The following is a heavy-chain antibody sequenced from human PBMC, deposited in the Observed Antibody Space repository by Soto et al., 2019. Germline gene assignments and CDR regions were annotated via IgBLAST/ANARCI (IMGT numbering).Heavy chain of an antibody. CDR1: GFTFSGSA. Sequence: EVQLVESGGGLVQPGGSLKLSCAASGFTFSGSAMHWVRQASGKGLEWVGRIRSKANSYATAYAASVKGRFTISRDDSKNTAYLQMNSLKTEDTAVYYCTRLEMQNDDHFDYWGQGTLVTVSS. V-gene: IGHV3-73*01. CDR3: TRLEMQNDDHFDY. CDR2: IRSKANSYAT. D-gene: IGHD3-3*01. J-gene: IGHJ4*02.